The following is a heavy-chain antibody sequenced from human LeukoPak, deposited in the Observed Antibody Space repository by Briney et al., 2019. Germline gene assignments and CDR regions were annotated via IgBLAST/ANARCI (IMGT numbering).Heavy chain of an antibody. V-gene: IGHV3-9*01. CDR2: ISWNSGSI. CDR3: AKSALSYYYDSSGYYSYFDY. Sequence: GGSLRLSCAASGFTFDDYAMLWVRQAPGKGLEWVSGISWNSGSIGYADSVKGRFTISRDNAKNSLYLQMNSLRAEDTALYYCAKSALSYYYDSSGYYSYFDYWGQGTLVTVSS. CDR1: GFTFDDYA. D-gene: IGHD3-22*01. J-gene: IGHJ4*02.